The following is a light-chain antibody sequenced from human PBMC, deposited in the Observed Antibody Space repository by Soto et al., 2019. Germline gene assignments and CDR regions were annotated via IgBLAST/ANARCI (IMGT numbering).Light chain of an antibody. CDR1: SSDVGGYNY. CDR2: DVS. V-gene: IGLV2-14*01. CDR3: SSYTVTSSYV. J-gene: IGLJ1*01. Sequence: QSALTQPSSVSRSPGQSSTTSSKGTSSDVGGYNYVSWYQQHPGKAPKLMIYDVSNRPSGVSDRFSGSKSGNTASLTISGLQAEDEADYYCSSYTVTSSYVFGTGTKVTVL.